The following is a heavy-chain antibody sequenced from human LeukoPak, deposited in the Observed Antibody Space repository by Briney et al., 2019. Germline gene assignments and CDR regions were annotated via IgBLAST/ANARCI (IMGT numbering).Heavy chain of an antibody. CDR1: GGSISSGGYS. J-gene: IGHJ6*02. CDR3: ARHGIRLDSGGWYRYYYGMDV. D-gene: IGHD6-13*01. CDR2: IYHNGST. Sequence: AQTLSLTCSVSGGSISSGGYSWSWIRQPPGKGLEWIGYIYHNGSTHYNPSLKSRGTISVDRYKNQCSLKLSSVTAADTAVYYCARHGIRLDSGGWYRYYYGMDVWGQGTTVTVSS. V-gene: IGHV4-30-2*01.